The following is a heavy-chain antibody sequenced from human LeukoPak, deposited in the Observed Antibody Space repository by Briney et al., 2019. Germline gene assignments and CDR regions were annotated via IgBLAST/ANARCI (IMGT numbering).Heavy chain of an antibody. CDR3: AGVAWGWLRLDYFDY. CDR2: IYYSGST. CDR1: GGSISSYY. Sequence: SETLSLTCTVSGGSISSYYWSWIRQPPGKGLEWIGYIYYSGSTNYNPSLKSRVTISVDTSKNQFSLKLSSVTAADTAVYYCAGVAWGWLRLDYFDYWGQGTLVTVSS. J-gene: IGHJ4*02. D-gene: IGHD5-12*01. V-gene: IGHV4-59*01.